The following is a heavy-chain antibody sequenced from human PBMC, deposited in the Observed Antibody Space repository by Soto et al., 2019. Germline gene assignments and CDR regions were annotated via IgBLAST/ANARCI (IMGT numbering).Heavy chain of an antibody. V-gene: IGHV4-39*01. J-gene: IGHJ4*02. CDR3: ARHSYYDSSGYYAPNPKTESDY. CDR1: GGSISSSSYY. D-gene: IGHD3-22*01. CDR2: IYYSGST. Sequence: PSETLSLTCTVSGGSISSSSYYWGWIRQPPGKGLEWIGSIYYSGSTYYNPSLKSRVTISVDTSKNQFSLKLSSVTAADTAVYYCARHSYYDSSGYYAPNPKTESDYWGQGTLVTVSS.